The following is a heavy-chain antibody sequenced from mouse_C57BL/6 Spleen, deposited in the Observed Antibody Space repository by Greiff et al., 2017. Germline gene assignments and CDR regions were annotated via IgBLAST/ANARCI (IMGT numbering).Heavy chain of an antibody. CDR2: FYPGSGSI. V-gene: IGHV1-62-2*01. J-gene: IGHJ3*01. CDR3: ARHEQEGPWFAY. CDR1: GYTFTEYT. Sequence: VQVVESGAELVKPGASVKLSCKASGYTFTEYTIHWVKQRSGQGLEWIGWFYPGSGSIKYNEKFKDKATLTADKSSSTVYMELSRLTSEDSAVYFCARHEQEGPWFAYWGQGTLVTVSA.